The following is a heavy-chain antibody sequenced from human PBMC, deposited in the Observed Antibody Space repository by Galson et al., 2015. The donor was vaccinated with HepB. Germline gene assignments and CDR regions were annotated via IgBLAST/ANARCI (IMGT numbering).Heavy chain of an antibody. CDR3: ARLNWGAMVTENDY. D-gene: IGHD5-18*01. CDR2: IFYSGST. V-gene: IGHV4-59*08. Sequence: ETLSLTCTVSGGSLSNNYWSWVRQPPGKGLEWIGYIFYSGSTTYNPSLKSRVTISVDTSKNQFSLKLSSVTAADTAVYYCARLNWGAMVTENDYWGQGTLVTVSS. CDR1: GGSLSNNY. J-gene: IGHJ4*02.